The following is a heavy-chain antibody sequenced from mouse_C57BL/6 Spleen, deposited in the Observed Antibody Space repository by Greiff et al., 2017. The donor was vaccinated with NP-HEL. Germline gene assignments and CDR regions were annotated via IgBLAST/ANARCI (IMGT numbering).Heavy chain of an antibody. CDR3: TSRITTSMDY. D-gene: IGHD2-4*01. CDR2: IDPETGGT. V-gene: IGHV1-15*01. J-gene: IGHJ4*01. CDR1: GYTFTDYE. Sequence: QVHVKQSGAELVRPGASVTLSCKASGYTFTDYEMHWVKQTPVHGLEWIGAIDPETGGTAYNQKFKGKAILTADKSSSTAYMELRSLTSEDSAVYYCTSRITTSMDYWGQGTSVTVSS.